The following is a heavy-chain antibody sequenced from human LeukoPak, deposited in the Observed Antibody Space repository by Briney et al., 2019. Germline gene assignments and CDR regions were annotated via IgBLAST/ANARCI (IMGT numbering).Heavy chain of an antibody. CDR1: GYSISSGYY. CDR2: IYYSGST. CDR3: ARAMSGSYLVYYFDY. Sequence: SETLSLTCTVSGYSISSGYYWGWIRQPPGKGLEWIGNIYYSGSTSYNPSLKSRVTISVDTSKNQFSLRLSSVTAADTAVYYCARAMSGSYLVYYFDYWGQGTLVTVSS. D-gene: IGHD1-26*01. V-gene: IGHV4-38-2*02. J-gene: IGHJ4*02.